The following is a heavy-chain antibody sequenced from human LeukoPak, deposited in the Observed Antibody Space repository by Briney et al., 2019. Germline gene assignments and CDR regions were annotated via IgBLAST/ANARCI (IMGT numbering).Heavy chain of an antibody. J-gene: IGHJ6*02. CDR1: GGSFSGYY. Sequence: SETLSLTCAVYGGSFSGYYWSWIRQPPGKGLEWIGYIYYSGSTNYNPSLKSRVTISVDTSKNQFSLKLSSVTAADTAVYYCARGTGSVGGTDVWGQGTTVTVSS. CDR2: IYYSGST. V-gene: IGHV4-59*01. CDR3: ARGTGSVGGTDV. D-gene: IGHD3-10*01.